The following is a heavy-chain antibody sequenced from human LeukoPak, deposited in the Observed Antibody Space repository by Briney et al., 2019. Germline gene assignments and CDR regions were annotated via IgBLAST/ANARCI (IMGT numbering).Heavy chain of an antibody. J-gene: IGHJ3*02. V-gene: IGHV3-30*02. CDR1: GFTFSSYG. D-gene: IGHD4-17*01. CDR3: AKALYYGDSSSRI. Sequence: GGSLRLSCAASGFTFSSYGMHWVRQAPGKGLEWVAFIRYDGSNKYYADSVKGRFTISRDNSKNTLYLQMNSLRAEDTAVYYCAKALYYGDSSSRIWGQGTMVTVSS. CDR2: IRYDGSNK.